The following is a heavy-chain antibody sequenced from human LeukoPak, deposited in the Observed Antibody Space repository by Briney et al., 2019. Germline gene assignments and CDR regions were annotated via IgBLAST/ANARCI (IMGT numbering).Heavy chain of an antibody. V-gene: IGHV3-23*01. CDR3: AKDALTAYCGGDCYR. CDR2: ISGSGGST. CDR1: GFTFSSYG. D-gene: IGHD2-21*02. J-gene: IGHJ3*01. Sequence: GGSLRLSCAASGFTFSSYGMHWVRQAPGKGLGWVSAISGSGGSTYYADSVKGRFTISRDNSKNTLYLQMNSLRAEDTAVYYCAKDALTAYCGGDCYRWGQGTMVTVSS.